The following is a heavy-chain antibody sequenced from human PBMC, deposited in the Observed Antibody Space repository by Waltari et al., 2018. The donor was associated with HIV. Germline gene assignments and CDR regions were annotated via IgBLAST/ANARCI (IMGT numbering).Heavy chain of an antibody. CDR3: ASESEWLYSAFIDL. J-gene: IGHJ1*01. D-gene: IGHD6-19*01. Sequence: EVQLIQSAGGRVRRGGSLSLSWVPPGFLVSDYWVTWVRQAPGEGMEWLASIKEDGSGTYQMKSVKGRLTISRDDANNSIHLDMTNMGASDTAVYFCASESEWLYSAFIDLWGGGSLVTVSS. V-gene: IGHV3-7*01. CDR2: IKEDGSGT. CDR1: GFLVSDYW.